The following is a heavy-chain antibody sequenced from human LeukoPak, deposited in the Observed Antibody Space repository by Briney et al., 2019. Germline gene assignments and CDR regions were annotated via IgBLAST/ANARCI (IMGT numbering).Heavy chain of an antibody. D-gene: IGHD6-19*01. CDR1: GGSINSYY. V-gene: IGHV4-59*08. Sequence: SETLSLTCTVSGGSINSYYWNWIRQPPGKGLEWIGYIYYSGSNNYNPSLKSRVNISVDTSKNQFSLNLTSVSAADTAVYYCARQGAVAGTFDYWGQGTLVTVSS. CDR2: IYYSGSN. J-gene: IGHJ4*02. CDR3: ARQGAVAGTFDY.